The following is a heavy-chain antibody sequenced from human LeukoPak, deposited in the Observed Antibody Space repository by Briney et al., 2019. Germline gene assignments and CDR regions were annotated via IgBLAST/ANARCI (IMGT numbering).Heavy chain of an antibody. Sequence: GGSLRLSCAASGFSFSGFGMNWVRQAPGKGLEWISYIGSSGSAGGNIYYAVSVKGRFTVSRDNAKNTLYLQMNSLRAEDTAVYYCASFSSGWYWFDPWGQGTLVTVSS. CDR1: GFSFSGFG. J-gene: IGHJ5*02. V-gene: IGHV3-48*04. CDR2: IGSSGSAGGNI. CDR3: ASFSSGWYWFDP. D-gene: IGHD6-19*01.